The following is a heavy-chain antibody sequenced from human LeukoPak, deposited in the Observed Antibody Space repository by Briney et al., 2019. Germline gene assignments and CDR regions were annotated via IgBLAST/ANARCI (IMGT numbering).Heavy chain of an antibody. Sequence: WASVKVSCKASGGTFSSYAISWVQQAPGQGLEWMGGIIPIFGTANYAQKFQGRVTITADESTSTAYMELSSLRSEDTAVYYCARSNPYYYYYYMDVWGKGTTVTVSS. CDR3: ARSNPYYYYYYMDV. V-gene: IGHV1-69*13. CDR2: IIPIFGTA. J-gene: IGHJ6*03. CDR1: GGTFSSYA.